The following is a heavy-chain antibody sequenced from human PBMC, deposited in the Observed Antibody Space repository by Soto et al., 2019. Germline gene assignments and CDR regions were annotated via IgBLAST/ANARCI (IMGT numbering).Heavy chain of an antibody. CDR2: IYSGGST. Sequence: GGSLRLSCAASGFTVSSNYMSWVRQAPGKGLEWVSVIYSGGSTYYADSVKGRFTISRDNSKNTLYLQMNSLRAEDTAVYYCARGKGEDIVVVPAGREYYGMDVWGQGTTVTVSS. D-gene: IGHD2-2*01. J-gene: IGHJ6*02. CDR1: GFTVSSNY. V-gene: IGHV3-53*01. CDR3: ARGKGEDIVVVPAGREYYGMDV.